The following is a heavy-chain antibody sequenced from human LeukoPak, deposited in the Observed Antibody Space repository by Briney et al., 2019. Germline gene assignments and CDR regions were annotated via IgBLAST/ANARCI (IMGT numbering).Heavy chain of an antibody. CDR2: ISGSGGST. J-gene: IGHJ1*01. D-gene: IGHD2-15*01. Sequence: GGSLRLSCAASGFTFSSYAMSWVSQAPGKGLEWVSAISGSGGSTYYADSVKGRFTISRDNSKNTLYLQMNSLRAEDTAVYYCAKDDIVVVGGAEYFQRWGQGTLVTVSS. CDR1: GFTFSSYA. V-gene: IGHV3-23*01. CDR3: AKDDIVVVGGAEYFQR.